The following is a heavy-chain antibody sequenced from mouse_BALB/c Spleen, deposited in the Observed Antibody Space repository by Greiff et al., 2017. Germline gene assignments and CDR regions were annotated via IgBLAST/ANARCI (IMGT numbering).Heavy chain of an antibody. J-gene: IGHJ3*01. Sequence: EVQLQQSGPGLVKPSQSLSLTCTVTGYSITSDYAWNWIRQFPGNKLEWMGYISYSGSTSYNPSLKSRISITRDTSKNQFFLQLNSVTTEDTATYYCARGGTEFAYWGQGTLVTVSA. CDR1: GYSITSDYA. CDR2: ISYSGST. CDR3: ARGGTEFAY. V-gene: IGHV3-2*02. D-gene: IGHD3-3*01.